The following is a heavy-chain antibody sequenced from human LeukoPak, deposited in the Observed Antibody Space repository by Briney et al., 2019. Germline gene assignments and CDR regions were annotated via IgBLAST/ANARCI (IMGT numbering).Heavy chain of an antibody. D-gene: IGHD5-12*01. Sequence: GGSLRLSCSASGFTLSSYVLSWVRQAPRKGLEWVSAISGTGDSIYYADSVKGRFTISRDNSKNTLYLQMNSLTAEDTAVYYCAKDPRGGYSGSWYFDYWGQGTLVTVSS. CDR1: GFTLSSYV. CDR2: ISGTGDSI. J-gene: IGHJ4*02. CDR3: AKDPRGGYSGSWYFDY. V-gene: IGHV3-23*01.